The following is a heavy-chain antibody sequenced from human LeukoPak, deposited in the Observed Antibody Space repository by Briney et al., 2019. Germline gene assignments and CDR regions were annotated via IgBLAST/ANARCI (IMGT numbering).Heavy chain of an antibody. Sequence: GGSLRLSCAASGFTFSNFGMHWVRQAPGKGLEWVAVISYDGKNEYYADSVKGRFTISRDNSKNTLYLQMNSLRAEDTAVHYCAKVFHRMGDCIAAAGDHYYYYGMDVWGQGTTVTVSS. CDR3: AKVFHRMGDCIAAAGDHYYYYGMDV. D-gene: IGHD6-13*01. V-gene: IGHV3-30*18. CDR1: GFTFSNFG. J-gene: IGHJ6*02. CDR2: ISYDGKNE.